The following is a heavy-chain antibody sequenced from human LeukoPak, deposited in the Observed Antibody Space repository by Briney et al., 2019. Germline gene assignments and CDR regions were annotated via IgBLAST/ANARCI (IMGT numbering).Heavy chain of an antibody. J-gene: IGHJ4*02. D-gene: IGHD2-21*02. Sequence: ASVKASCKASGYTFTGYYMHWVRQAPGQGLEWMGWINPNSGGTNYAQKFQGRVTMTRDTSTSTVYMELSSLRSEDTAVYYCARDLGDFHNYWGQGTLVTVSS. CDR2: INPNSGGT. CDR1: GYTFTGYY. V-gene: IGHV1-2*02. CDR3: ARDLGDFHNY.